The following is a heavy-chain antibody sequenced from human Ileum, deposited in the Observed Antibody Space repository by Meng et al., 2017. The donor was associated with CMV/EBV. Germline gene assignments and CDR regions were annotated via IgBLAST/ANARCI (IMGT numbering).Heavy chain of an antibody. J-gene: IGHJ4*02. CDR1: GFTFTNYA. CDR2: ITGSGSST. CDR3: VKGSTTGTTASDY. Sequence: GGSLRLSCAASGFTFTNYAMSWVRQAPGKGLEWLSSITGSGSSTFYADSVKGRFTISRDNSKNTLFLQMNSLRAEDTAVYYCVKGSTTGTTASDYWGQGTLVTVSS. D-gene: IGHD1-1*01. V-gene: IGHV3-23*01.